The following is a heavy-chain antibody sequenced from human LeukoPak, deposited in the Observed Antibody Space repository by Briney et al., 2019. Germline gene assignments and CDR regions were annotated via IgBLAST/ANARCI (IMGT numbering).Heavy chain of an antibody. D-gene: IGHD3-10*01. CDR1: GFTFSSYG. J-gene: IGHJ4*02. CDR2: IRYDGSNE. CDR3: AKDLYGSGSYQIRLFDY. Sequence: GGSLRLSCAASGFTFSSYGMHWVRQAPGKGLEWVAFIRYDGSNEFYADSVKGRFTISRDNSKNTPYLQMNSLRAEDTAVYYCAKDLYGSGSYQIRLFDYWGQGTLVTVSS. V-gene: IGHV3-30*02.